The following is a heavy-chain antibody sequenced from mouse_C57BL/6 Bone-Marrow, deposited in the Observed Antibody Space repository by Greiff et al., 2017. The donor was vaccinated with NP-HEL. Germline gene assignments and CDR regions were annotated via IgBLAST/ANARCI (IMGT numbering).Heavy chain of an antibody. CDR1: GYSITSGYY. D-gene: IGHD1-1*01. Sequence: LQESGPGLVKPSQSLSLTCSVTGYSITSGYYWNWIRQFPGNKLEWMGYISYDGSNNYNPSLKNRISITRDTSKNQFFLKLNSVTTEDTATYYCARGGSSYWYFDVCGTGTTVTVSS. V-gene: IGHV3-6*01. CDR3: ARGGSSYWYFDV. J-gene: IGHJ1*03. CDR2: ISYDGSN.